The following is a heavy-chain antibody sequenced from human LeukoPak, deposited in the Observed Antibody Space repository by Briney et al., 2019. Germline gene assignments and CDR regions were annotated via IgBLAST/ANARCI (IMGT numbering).Heavy chain of an antibody. CDR1: GGSFSGYY. CDR3: ARFKVIIGQYYYYGMDV. D-gene: IGHD3-3*01. J-gene: IGHJ6*02. Sequence: SETLSLTCAVYGGSFSGYYWSWIRQPPGKGLEWIGEINHSGSTNYNPSLKSRVTISVDTSKNQFSLKLSSVTAADTAVYYCARFKVIIGQYYYYGMDVWGQGTTVTVSS. V-gene: IGHV4-34*01. CDR2: INHSGST.